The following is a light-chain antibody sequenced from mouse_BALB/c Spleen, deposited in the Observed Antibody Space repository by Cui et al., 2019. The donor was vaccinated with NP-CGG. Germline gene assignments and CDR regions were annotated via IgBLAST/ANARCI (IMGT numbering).Light chain of an antibody. J-gene: IGLJ1*01. CDR2: GTN. Sequence: AVTQQSAPTTSPGETVTLTCRSSTGAVTTSNYANWVQEKPDHLFTGLIGGTNNRAPGVPARFSGFLIGDKAALTITGAQTEDEAIYFCALWYSNHWVFGGGTKLTVL. V-gene: IGLV1*01. CDR1: TGAVTTSNY. CDR3: ALWYSNHWV.